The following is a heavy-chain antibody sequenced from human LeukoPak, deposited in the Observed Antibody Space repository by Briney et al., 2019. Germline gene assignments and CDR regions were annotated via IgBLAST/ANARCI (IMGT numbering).Heavy chain of an antibody. Sequence: SETLSLTCTVSGGSISSSSYYWGWIRQPPGKGLEWIGSIYYSGSTYYNESLKSRVTISVDTSKNQFSLKLTSVTAADTAVYYCARVDVWGSSTSDYFDYWGQGTLVTVSS. CDR1: GGSISSSSYY. CDR3: ARVDVWGSSTSDYFDY. J-gene: IGHJ4*02. D-gene: IGHD3-16*01. CDR2: IYYSGST. V-gene: IGHV4-39*07.